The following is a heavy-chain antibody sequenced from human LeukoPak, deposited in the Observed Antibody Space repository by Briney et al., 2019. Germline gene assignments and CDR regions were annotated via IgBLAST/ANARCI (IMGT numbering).Heavy chain of an antibody. J-gene: IGHJ5*02. Sequence: GGSLRLSCAASGFTFSSYSMNWVRQAPGKGLEWVSSISSSSSYIYYADSVKGRSTISRDNAKNSLYLQMNSLRAEDTAVYYCARDRLAAAGKGFDPWGQGTLVTVSS. CDR2: ISSSSSYI. D-gene: IGHD6-13*01. V-gene: IGHV3-21*01. CDR1: GFTFSSYS. CDR3: ARDRLAAAGKGFDP.